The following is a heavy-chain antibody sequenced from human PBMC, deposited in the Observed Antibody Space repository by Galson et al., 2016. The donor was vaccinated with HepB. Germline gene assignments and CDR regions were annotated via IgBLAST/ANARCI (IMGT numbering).Heavy chain of an antibody. D-gene: IGHD1-26*01. CDR1: GDSVSSNIAA. Sequence: CAISGDSVSSNIAAWNWIRQSPSRGLEWLGRTFYRSKWYNDYAISVRSRITINPDTSKNQYSLQLNSVTPDDTAVYYCARDPARVGFRTGAFDIWGQGTMVTVSS. V-gene: IGHV6-1*01. CDR3: ARDPARVGFRTGAFDI. J-gene: IGHJ3*02. CDR2: TFYRSKWYN.